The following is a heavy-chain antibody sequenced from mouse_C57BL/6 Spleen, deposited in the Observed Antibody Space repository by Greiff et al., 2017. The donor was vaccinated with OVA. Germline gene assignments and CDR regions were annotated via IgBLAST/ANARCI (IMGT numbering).Heavy chain of an antibody. CDR3: ARHYYGSSEDWYIDV. CDR1: GYTFTSYG. D-gene: IGHD1-1*01. Sequence: VQLQESGAELARPGASVKLSCKASGYTFTSYGISWVKQRTGQGLEWIGEIYPRSGNTYYNEKFKGKATLTADKSSSTAYMELRSLTSEDSSVYFCARHYYGSSEDWYIDVWGTGTTVTVSS. J-gene: IGHJ1*03. CDR2: IYPRSGNT. V-gene: IGHV1-81*01.